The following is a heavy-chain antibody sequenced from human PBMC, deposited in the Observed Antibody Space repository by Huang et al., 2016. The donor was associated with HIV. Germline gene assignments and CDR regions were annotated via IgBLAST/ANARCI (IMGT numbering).Heavy chain of an antibody. CDR3: ARDNPESNGWGPYMDV. Sequence: QVDLVQSGPEVKKPGASVRVSCKASGYNFKSYGFRWVRQAPGQGLAWMGWISTYNGNTKYAQKFQGRVTITIDIATTTAYLELRNLRSDDTALYYCARDNPESNGWGPYMDVWGKGTSVTVSS. CDR2: ISTYNGNT. J-gene: IGHJ6*03. D-gene: IGHD2-8*01. CDR1: GYNFKSYG. V-gene: IGHV1-18*01.